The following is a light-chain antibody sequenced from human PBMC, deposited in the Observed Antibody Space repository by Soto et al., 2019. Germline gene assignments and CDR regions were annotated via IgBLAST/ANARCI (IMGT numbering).Light chain of an antibody. CDR2: EAK. CDR3: CSYAGSSTFV. V-gene: IGLV2-23*01. J-gene: IGLJ1*01. Sequence: QSALTQPASVSGSPGQSITISCTGTSSDVGSYNLVSWYQQYPGKAPKLMIYEAKKRPSGVSNRFSGSKSGNTASLTISGLQAEDDADYYCCSYAGSSTFVFGTGTKLTVL. CDR1: SSDVGSYNL.